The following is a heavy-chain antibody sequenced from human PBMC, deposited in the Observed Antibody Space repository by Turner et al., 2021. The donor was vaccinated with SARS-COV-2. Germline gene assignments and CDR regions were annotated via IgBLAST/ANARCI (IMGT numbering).Heavy chain of an antibody. CDR2: IYYSGST. CDR1: GGSISRRSYY. Sequence: QLQLQESGPGLVKPSETLSLTCTVTGGSISRRSYYGGWIRPPPVKGPEWMGSIYYSGSTNYNPSLKSRVTISVDTTKNQFSLKLSYVTAADTAVYYCARLVRRAEYYFDYWGQGTLVTVSS. V-gene: IGHV4-39*01. CDR3: ARLVRRAEYYFDY. D-gene: IGHD3-10*01. J-gene: IGHJ4*02.